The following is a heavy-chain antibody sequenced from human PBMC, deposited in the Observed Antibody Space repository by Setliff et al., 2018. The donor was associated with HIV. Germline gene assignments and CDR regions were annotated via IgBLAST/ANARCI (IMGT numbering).Heavy chain of an antibody. Sequence: SETLSLTCTVSGGSISSYYWSWIRQPPGKGLEWIGYIYTSGSTNYNPSLKSRVTISVDTSKNQFSLKLSSVTAADTAVYYCARLGPDGYNSRNDAFDIWGQGTMVTVSS. CDR3: ARLGPDGYNSRNDAFDI. CDR1: GGSISSYY. V-gene: IGHV4-4*09. D-gene: IGHD5-12*01. J-gene: IGHJ3*02. CDR2: IYTSGST.